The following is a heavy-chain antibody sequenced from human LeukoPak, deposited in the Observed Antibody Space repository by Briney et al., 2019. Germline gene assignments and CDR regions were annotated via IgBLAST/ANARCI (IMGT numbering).Heavy chain of an antibody. CDR1: GFIFSTYA. Sequence: PGGSLRLSCSASGFIFSTYAMHWVRQAPGKGLEYVSAISGNGDRTYYADAVKGRFTISRDNSKNTVYLQMRSLRAEDTAVYYCVKLYYYGSGSYDRWGQGTTVTVSS. D-gene: IGHD3-10*01. V-gene: IGHV3-64D*06. J-gene: IGHJ6*02. CDR3: VKLYYYGSGSYDR. CDR2: ISGNGDRT.